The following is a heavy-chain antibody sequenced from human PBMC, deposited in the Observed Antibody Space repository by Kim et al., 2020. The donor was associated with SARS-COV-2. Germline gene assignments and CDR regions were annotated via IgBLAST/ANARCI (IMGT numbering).Heavy chain of an antibody. CDR1: GFTFSSYA. Sequence: GGSLRLSCAASGFTFSSYAMHWVRQAPGKGLEWVAVISYDGSNKYYADSVKGRFTISRDNSKNTRYLQMNSLRAEDTAVYYCARDENPSSWFDYWGQGTLVTVSS. J-gene: IGHJ5*01. D-gene: IGHD6-13*01. CDR3: ARDENPSSWFDY. V-gene: IGHV3-30*04. CDR2: ISYDGSNK.